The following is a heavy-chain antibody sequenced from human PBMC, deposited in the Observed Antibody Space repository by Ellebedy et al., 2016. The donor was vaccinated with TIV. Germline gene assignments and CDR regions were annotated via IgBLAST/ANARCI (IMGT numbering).Heavy chain of an antibody. Sequence: PGGSLRLSCEASGFIFSTYGMHWVRQAPGKGLEWVAFIWYDGGNKYYADSVKGRFTISRDNSKNTLYLQMNSLSAEDTAVYYCAKLAGREGWRFDYWGQGTLVAVSS. CDR3: AKLAGREGWRFDY. V-gene: IGHV3-30*02. D-gene: IGHD6-19*01. CDR1: GFIFSTYG. J-gene: IGHJ4*02. CDR2: IWYDGGNK.